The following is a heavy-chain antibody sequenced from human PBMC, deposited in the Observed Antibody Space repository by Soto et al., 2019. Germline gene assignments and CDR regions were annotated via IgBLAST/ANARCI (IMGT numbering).Heavy chain of an antibody. CDR1: GGSITRNNHY. D-gene: IGHD6-19*01. CDR2: ILYSGST. J-gene: IGHJ4*02. CDR3: ARLGSSGWYQGSYFDY. V-gene: IGHV4-39*01. Sequence: QLQLQESGPGLVKPSETLSLTCIVSGGSITRNNHYWGWIRQSPGKGLEWIGSILYSGSTNYNPVPRGRATLSVETSKSQFSLKMSSLTAADTALYYWARLGSSGWYQGSYFDYWGQGTLVTVSS.